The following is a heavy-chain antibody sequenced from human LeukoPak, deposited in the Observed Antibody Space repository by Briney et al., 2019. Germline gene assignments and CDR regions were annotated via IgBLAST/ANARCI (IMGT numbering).Heavy chain of an antibody. D-gene: IGHD2-21*01. J-gene: IGHJ4*02. CDR3: LGNAYSSGD. V-gene: IGHV3-23*01. CDR2: ISGSGGST. CDR1: GFTFSSYA. Sequence: GGSLRLSCAASGFTFSSYAMSWVRQAPGKGLEWVSAISGSGGSTYYADSVKGRFTIFRDISKSTLYLQMNSLRAEDTAVYYCLGNAYSSGDWGQGTLVTVSS.